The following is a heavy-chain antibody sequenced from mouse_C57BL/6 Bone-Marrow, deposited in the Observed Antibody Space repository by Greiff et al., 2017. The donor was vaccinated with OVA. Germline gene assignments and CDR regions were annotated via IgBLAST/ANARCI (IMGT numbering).Heavy chain of an antibody. V-gene: IGHV2-5*01. D-gene: IGHD1-1*01. CDR2: IWRGGST. Sequence: VQGVESGPGLVQPSQSLSITCTVSGFSLTSYGVHWVRQSPGKGLEWLGVIWRGGSTDYNAAFMSRLSITKDNSKSQVFFKMNSLQADDTAIYYCAKNWGYYGSSYGFAYWGQGTLVTVSA. CDR1: GFSLTSYG. CDR3: AKNWGYYGSSYGFAY. J-gene: IGHJ3*01.